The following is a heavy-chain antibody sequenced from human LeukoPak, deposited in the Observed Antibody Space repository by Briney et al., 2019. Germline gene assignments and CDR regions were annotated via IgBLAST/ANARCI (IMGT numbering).Heavy chain of an antibody. CDR1: GFTFSNYW. V-gene: IGHV3-30*18. CDR2: ISYDGSNK. D-gene: IGHD3-10*01. Sequence: GGSLGLSCAASGFTFSNYWMAWVRQAPGKGLEWVAVISYDGSNKYYADSVKGRFTISRDNSKNTLYLQMNSLRAEDTAVYYCAKDGAWFGELEYWFDPWGQGTLVTVSS. CDR3: AKDGAWFGELEYWFDP. J-gene: IGHJ5*02.